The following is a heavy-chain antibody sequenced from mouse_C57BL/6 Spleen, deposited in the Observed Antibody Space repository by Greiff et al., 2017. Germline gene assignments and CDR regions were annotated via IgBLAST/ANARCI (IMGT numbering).Heavy chain of an antibody. V-gene: IGHV1-80*01. Sequence: VQLKESGAELVKPGASVKISCKASGYAFSSYWMNWVKQRPGKGLEWIGQIYPGDGDTNYNGKFKGKATLTADKSSSTAYMQLSSLTSEDSAVYFCAREAGNYEGYFDYWGQGTTLTVSS. D-gene: IGHD2-1*01. CDR1: GYAFSSYW. CDR3: AREAGNYEGYFDY. CDR2: IYPGDGDT. J-gene: IGHJ2*01.